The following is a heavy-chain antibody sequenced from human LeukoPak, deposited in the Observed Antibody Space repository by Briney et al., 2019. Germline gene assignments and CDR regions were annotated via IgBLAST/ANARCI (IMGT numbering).Heavy chain of an antibody. CDR2: IYYNGNT. CDR1: GGSISSSTYY. V-gene: IGHV4-39*07. J-gene: IGHJ6*03. Sequence: SETLSLTCIISGGSISSSTYYWGWIRQSPGKGLEWIGTIYYNGNTYYNPSLQSRVTISVDTSKNQFSLKLSSMTAADTAVYYCARLALDENSGYYYYYYYVDVWGKGTTVTISS. CDR3: ARLALDENSGYYYYYYYVDV. D-gene: IGHD3-22*01.